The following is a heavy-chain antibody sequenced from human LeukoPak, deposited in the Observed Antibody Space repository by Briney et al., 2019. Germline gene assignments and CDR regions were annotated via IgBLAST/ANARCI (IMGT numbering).Heavy chain of an antibody. V-gene: IGHV1-18*01. Sequence: GASVKVSCKASGYTFTSYGISWVRQAPGQGLEWMGWISAYNGNTNYAQKLQGRVTMTTDTSTSTVYMELSSLRSEDTAVYYCAKGTSITIFGVVIPRGYFQHWGQGTLVTVSS. CDR1: GYTFTSYG. J-gene: IGHJ1*01. CDR3: AKGTSITIFGVVIPRGYFQH. D-gene: IGHD3-3*01. CDR2: ISAYNGNT.